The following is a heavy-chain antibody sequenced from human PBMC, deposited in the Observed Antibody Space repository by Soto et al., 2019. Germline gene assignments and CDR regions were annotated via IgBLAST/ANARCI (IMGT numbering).Heavy chain of an antibody. CDR1: GFSLSTSGMC. CDR3: ARIRYYDSSGYLFDY. D-gene: IGHD3-22*01. CDR2: IDWDDDK. J-gene: IGHJ4*02. V-gene: IGHV2-70*01. Sequence: SGPTLVNPTQTLTLTCTFSGFSLSTSGMCVSWIRQPPGKALEWLALIDWDDDKYYSTSLKTRLTISKDTSKNQVVLTMINMDPVDTATYYCARIRYYDSSGYLFDYWGQGTLVTVSS.